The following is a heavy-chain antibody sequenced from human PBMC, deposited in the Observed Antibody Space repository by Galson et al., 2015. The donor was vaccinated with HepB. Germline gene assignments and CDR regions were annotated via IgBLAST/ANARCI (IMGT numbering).Heavy chain of an antibody. D-gene: IGHD5-24*01. V-gene: IGHV1-18*01. CDR2: ISAYNGNT. J-gene: IGHJ4*02. Sequence: SVKVSCKASGYTFTNYAVTWVRQAPGQGLEWMGWISAYNGNTKYAQKFHGRVTMTTDTSTSTAYMELRSLRSDDTAVYYCARGPAIIQVLRADYWGQGTLVTVSS. CDR3: ARGPAIIQVLRADY. CDR1: GYTFTNYA.